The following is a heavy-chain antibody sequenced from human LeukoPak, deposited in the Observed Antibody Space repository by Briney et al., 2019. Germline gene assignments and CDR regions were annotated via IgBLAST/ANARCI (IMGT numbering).Heavy chain of an antibody. D-gene: IGHD6-19*01. V-gene: IGHV3-13*01. CDR1: GFTFSSYD. CDR3: ARAKSSGWPVDY. CDR2: IGTAGDT. J-gene: IGHJ4*02. Sequence: PGGSLRLSCAASGFTFSSYDMHWVRQATGKGLEWVSAIGTAGDTYYPGSVKGRFTISRENAKNSLYLQMNSLRAGDTAVYYCARAKSSGWPVDYWGQGTLVTVSS.